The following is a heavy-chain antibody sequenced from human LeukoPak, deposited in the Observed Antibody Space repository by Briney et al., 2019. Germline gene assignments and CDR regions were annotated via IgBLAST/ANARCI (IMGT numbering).Heavy chain of an antibody. CDR1: GFNFSSYG. CDR2: ISGSGSTT. Sequence: GGSLRLSCEASGFNFSSYGMHWVRQAPGKGLEWVSGISGSGSTTYYADSVKGRFTISRDNSKNTFYLQMNSLRAEDTAVYYCAAIYCGSTSCYAFDHWGQGTLVTVSS. CDR3: AAIYCGSTSCYAFDH. V-gene: IGHV3-23*01. J-gene: IGHJ4*02. D-gene: IGHD2-2*01.